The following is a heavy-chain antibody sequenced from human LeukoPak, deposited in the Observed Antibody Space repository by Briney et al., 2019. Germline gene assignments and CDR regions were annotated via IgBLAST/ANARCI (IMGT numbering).Heavy chain of an antibody. V-gene: IGHV1-69*05. Sequence: VKVSCKASGGTFSSYAISWVRQAPGQGLEWMGRIIPIFGTANYAQKFQGRLTITTDESTSTAYMELSSLRSEDTAVYYCARSYYYDSSGYWRFDYWRQGTLVTVSS. D-gene: IGHD3-22*01. J-gene: IGHJ4*02. CDR1: GGTFSSYA. CDR3: ARSYYYDSSGYWRFDY. CDR2: IIPIFGTA.